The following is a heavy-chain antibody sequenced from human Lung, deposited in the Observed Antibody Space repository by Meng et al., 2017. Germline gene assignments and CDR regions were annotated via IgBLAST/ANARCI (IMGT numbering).Heavy chain of an antibody. CDR3: TKNDFYCLGY. V-gene: IGHV4-4*02. CDR2: IYHSGST. J-gene: IGHJ4*02. Sequence: VQLQASGPGLVKPSGILFLPCPVSGGSFSSDNWWGWVRQPPGKGLGLIGEIYHSGSTNYNPSLKSRITISVDKPKNQFSLTLSSVTAADTAVYYCTKNDFYCLGYWGQGTLVTVSS. CDR1: GGSFSSDNW. D-gene: IGHD2-21*01.